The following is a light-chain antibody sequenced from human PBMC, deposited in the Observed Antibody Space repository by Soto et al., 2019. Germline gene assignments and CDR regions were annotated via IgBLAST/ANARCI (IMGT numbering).Light chain of an antibody. CDR2: GAS. J-gene: IGKJ1*01. V-gene: IGKV3D-7*01. CDR3: QQCYMGWT. CDR1: QSVSSSY. Sequence: IVLPQSTGTLSLSPGERATLSCRASQSVSSSYLVWYQQKAGQAPRLLIYGASTRATGIPARFSGSGSGTEFIFSITSLQPEDFGTYYCQQCYMGWTFGQGTKVDIK.